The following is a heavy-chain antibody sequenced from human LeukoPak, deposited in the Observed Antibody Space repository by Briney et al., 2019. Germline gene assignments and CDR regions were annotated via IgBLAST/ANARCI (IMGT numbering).Heavy chain of an antibody. CDR3: AKKATVTTNYFDY. V-gene: IGHV3-23*01. Sequence: GGSLRLSCTASGFTFSSYAMSWVRQAPGKGLEWVCSLSGSGDTTYYADSVKGRFTISRDNSKNTLYLQLNSLRAEDTAVYYCAKKATVTTNYFDYWGQGTLVTVSS. CDR1: GFTFSSYA. D-gene: IGHD4-17*01. CDR2: LSGSGDTT. J-gene: IGHJ4*02.